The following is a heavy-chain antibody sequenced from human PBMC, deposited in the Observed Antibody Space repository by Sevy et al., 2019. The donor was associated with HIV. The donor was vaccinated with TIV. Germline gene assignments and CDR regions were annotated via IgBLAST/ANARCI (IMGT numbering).Heavy chain of an antibody. CDR1: GFTFSSYG. CDR3: AKGSSAHSADAFDI. D-gene: IGHD6-25*01. Sequence: GGSQRLSCAASGFTFSSYGMHWVRQAPGKGLEWVAVISYDGSNKYYADSVKGRFTISRDNSKNTLYLQMNSLRAEDTAVYYCAKGSSAHSADAFDIWGQGTMVTVSS. V-gene: IGHV3-30*18. J-gene: IGHJ3*02. CDR2: ISYDGSNK.